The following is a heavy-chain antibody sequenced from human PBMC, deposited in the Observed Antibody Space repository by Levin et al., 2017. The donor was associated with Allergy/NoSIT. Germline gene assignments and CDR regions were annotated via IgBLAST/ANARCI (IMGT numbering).Heavy chain of an antibody. V-gene: IGHV1-18*01. CDR3: VRDLFGSGWYYFDY. Sequence: ASVKVSCKASGYTFSTYGISWVRQAPGQGLEWMGRISAYNGNTNYAQKFQGRVTMTTDTSTSTAYMAVRSLTSDGTAVYYCVRDLFGSGWYYFDYWGQGTLVIVSS. CDR1: GYTFSTYG. CDR2: ISAYNGNT. J-gene: IGHJ4*02. D-gene: IGHD6-19*01.